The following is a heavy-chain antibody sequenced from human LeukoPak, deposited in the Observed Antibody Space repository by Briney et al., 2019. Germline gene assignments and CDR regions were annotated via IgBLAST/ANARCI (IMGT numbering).Heavy chain of an antibody. CDR3: ARYYSSGYYSNY. CDR1: GFTFSDYY. Sequence: GGSLRLSCAASGFTFSDYYMSWIRQAPGKGLEWVSYISSSGSTIYYADSVKGRFTISRDNAKNSLYLQMNSLGAEDTAAYYCARYYSSGYYSNYWGQGTLVTVSS. V-gene: IGHV3-11*01. J-gene: IGHJ4*02. D-gene: IGHD3-22*01. CDR2: ISSSGSTI.